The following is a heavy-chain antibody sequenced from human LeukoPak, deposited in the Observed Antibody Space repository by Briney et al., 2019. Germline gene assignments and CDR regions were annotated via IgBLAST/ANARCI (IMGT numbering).Heavy chain of an antibody. Sequence: SETLSLTCTVSGGSISSSGYYWSWLRQHPGKGLEWIGYIYYSGTTYYNPSLKSRVTISVDTSKNQFSLKLFSVTAADTAVYYCAREDYYDSSGYLDYWGQGTLVTVSS. D-gene: IGHD3-22*01. CDR2: IYYSGTT. J-gene: IGHJ4*02. V-gene: IGHV4-31*03. CDR1: GGSISSSGYY. CDR3: AREDYYDSSGYLDY.